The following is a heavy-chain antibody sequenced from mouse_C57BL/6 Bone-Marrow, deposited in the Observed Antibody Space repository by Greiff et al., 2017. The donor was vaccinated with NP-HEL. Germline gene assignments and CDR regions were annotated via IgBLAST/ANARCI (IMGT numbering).Heavy chain of an antibody. CDR2: INPNNGGT. Sequence: VQLQQSGPELVKPGASVKIPCKASGYTFTDYNMDWVKQSHGKSLEWIGDINPNNGGTIYNQKFKGKATLTVDKSSSTAYMELRSLTSEDTAVYYCARDGTYYGSSYNAMDYWGQGTSVTVSS. CDR3: ARDGTYYGSSYNAMDY. D-gene: IGHD1-1*01. V-gene: IGHV1-18*01. CDR1: GYTFTDYN. J-gene: IGHJ4*01.